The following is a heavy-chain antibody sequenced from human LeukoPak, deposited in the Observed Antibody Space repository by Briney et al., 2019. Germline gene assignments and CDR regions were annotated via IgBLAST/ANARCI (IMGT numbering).Heavy chain of an antibody. CDR3: ARDNYYGSGPYYYYYGMDV. CDR2: IIPILGIA. CDR1: GGTFSSYA. V-gene: IGHV1-69*04. D-gene: IGHD3-10*01. J-gene: IGHJ6*02. Sequence: SVKVSCKASGGTFSSYAIGWVRQAPGQGLEWMGSIIPILGIANYAQKFQGRVTITADKSTSAAYMELSSLRSEDTAVYYCARDNYYGSGPYYYYYGMDVWGQGTTVTVSS.